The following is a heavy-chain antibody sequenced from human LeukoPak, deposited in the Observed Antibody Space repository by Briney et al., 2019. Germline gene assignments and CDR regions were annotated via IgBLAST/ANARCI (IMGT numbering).Heavy chain of an antibody. V-gene: IGHV4-30-4*01. CDR2: IYYSGST. Sequence: SQTLSLTCTVSGGSISSGDYYWSWSRQPPGKGLEWIGYIYYSGSTYYNPSLKSRVTISVDTSKNQFSLKLSSVTAADTAVYYCARGSWHGSGSYYSLFGSWGQGTLVTVSS. CDR1: GGSISSGDYY. D-gene: IGHD3-10*01. J-gene: IGHJ5*02. CDR3: ARGSWHGSGSYYSLFGS.